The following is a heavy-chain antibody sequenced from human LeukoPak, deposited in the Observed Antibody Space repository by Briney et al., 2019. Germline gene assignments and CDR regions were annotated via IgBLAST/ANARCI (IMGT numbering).Heavy chain of an antibody. D-gene: IGHD4-11*01. CDR1: GGSISSYY. J-gene: IGHJ6*03. CDR2: IYYSGST. CDR3: ARLPTVTTWRYYYYMDV. Sequence: PSETLSLTCTVSGGSISSYYWSWIRQPPGKGLEWIGYIYYSGSTNYNPSLKSRVTISVDTSKNQFSLKLSSVTAADTAVYYCARLPTVTTWRYYYYMDVWGKGTTVTVSS. V-gene: IGHV4-59*08.